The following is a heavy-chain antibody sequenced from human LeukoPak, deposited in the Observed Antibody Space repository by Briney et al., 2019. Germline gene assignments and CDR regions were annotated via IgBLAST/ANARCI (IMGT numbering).Heavy chain of an antibody. D-gene: IGHD6-6*01. CDR1: GFTFSSYA. Sequence: GGSLRLSCAASGFTFSSYAMTWVRQPPGKGLEWVSAISGSGGSTHYTDSVKGRSTISRDNSKNTLYLQMNSLRAEDTAVYYCAKGAPYSSSLSNWFDPWGQGTLVTVSS. CDR3: AKGAPYSSSLSNWFDP. CDR2: ISGSGGST. V-gene: IGHV3-23*01. J-gene: IGHJ5*02.